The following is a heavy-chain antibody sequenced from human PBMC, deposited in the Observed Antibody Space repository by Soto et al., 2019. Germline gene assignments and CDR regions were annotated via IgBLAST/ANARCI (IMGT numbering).Heavy chain of an antibody. CDR3: ARVDYYDSRPFEY. CDR1: GGSISSSNW. D-gene: IGHD3-22*01. J-gene: IGHJ4*02. CDR2: IYHSGRT. V-gene: IGHV4-4*02. Sequence: SETLSLTCTVSGGSISSSNWWTWVRQPPGKGLEWIGEIYHSGRTNYNPSLKSRVTISVDKSKDQFSLNMNSVTAADTAVYYCARVDYYDSRPFEYWGQGTPVTVSS.